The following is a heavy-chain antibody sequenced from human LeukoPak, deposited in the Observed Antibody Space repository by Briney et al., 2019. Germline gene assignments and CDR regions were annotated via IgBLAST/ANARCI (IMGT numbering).Heavy chain of an antibody. V-gene: IGHV3-66*01. D-gene: IGHD4-17*01. CDR1: GFTVSSNY. Sequence: GGSLRLSCAASGFTVSSNYMSWVRQAPGKGLEWVSVIYSGGSTYYADSVKGRFTISRDNSKDTLYLQMNSLRAEDTAVYYCARDRADPDYGDYVFAYWGQGTLVTVSS. CDR3: ARDRADPDYGDYVFAY. J-gene: IGHJ4*02. CDR2: IYSGGST.